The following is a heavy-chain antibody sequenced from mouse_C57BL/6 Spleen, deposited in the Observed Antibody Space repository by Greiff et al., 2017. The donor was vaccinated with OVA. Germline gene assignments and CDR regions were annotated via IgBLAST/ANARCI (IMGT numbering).Heavy chain of an antibody. V-gene: IGHV1-82*01. J-gene: IGHJ2*01. CDR1: GYAFSSSW. Sequence: QVQLKQSGPELVKPGASVKISCKASGYAFSSSWMNWVKQRPGKGLEWIGRIYPGDGDTNYNGKFKGKATLTADKSSSTAYMQLSSLTSEDSAVYFCARERYYYGSSYGYFDYWGQGTTLTVSS. D-gene: IGHD1-1*01. CDR2: IYPGDGDT. CDR3: ARERYYYGSSYGYFDY.